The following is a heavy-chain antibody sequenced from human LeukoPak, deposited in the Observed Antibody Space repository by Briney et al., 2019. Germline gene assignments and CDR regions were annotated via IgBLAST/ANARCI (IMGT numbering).Heavy chain of an antibody. CDR3: ATPRGGATTPRFDY. Sequence: GGSLRLSCAASGFTFSSYSMNWVRQAPGKGLEWVSSISSSSSYIYYADSVKGRFTISTDNAKNSLYLQMNSLRAEDTAVYYCATPRGGATTPRFDYWGQGTLVTVSS. CDR2: ISSSSSYI. D-gene: IGHD1-26*01. CDR1: GFTFSSYS. V-gene: IGHV3-21*01. J-gene: IGHJ4*02.